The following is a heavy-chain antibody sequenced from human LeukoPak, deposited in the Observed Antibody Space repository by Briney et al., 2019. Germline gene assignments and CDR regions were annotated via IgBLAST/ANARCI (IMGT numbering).Heavy chain of an antibody. J-gene: IGHJ4*02. D-gene: IGHD6-13*01. Sequence: GGSLRLSCAASGFTFSSYGMSWVRQAPGKGLEWVSAISGSGGSTYYADSVKGRFTISRDNSKNTLYLQMNSLRAEDTAVYYCASSSSWPGFFDYWGQGTLVTVSS. V-gene: IGHV3-23*01. CDR2: ISGSGGST. CDR1: GFTFSSYG. CDR3: ASSSSWPGFFDY.